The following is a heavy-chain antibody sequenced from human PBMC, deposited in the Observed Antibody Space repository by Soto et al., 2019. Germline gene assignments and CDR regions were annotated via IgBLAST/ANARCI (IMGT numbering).Heavy chain of an antibody. CDR2: IYYSGST. CDR1: GGSISSGGYY. D-gene: IGHD3-22*01. Sequence: QVQLQESGPGLVKPSQTLSLTCTVSGGSISSGGYYWSWIRQHPGKGLEWIGYIYYSGSTYYNPSLKSRVTISVDTSKNQFSLKLSSVTAADTAVYYCARGSNYYDSSGYYLGNYFDYWGQGTLVTVSS. CDR3: ARGSNYYDSSGYYLGNYFDY. V-gene: IGHV4-31*03. J-gene: IGHJ4*02.